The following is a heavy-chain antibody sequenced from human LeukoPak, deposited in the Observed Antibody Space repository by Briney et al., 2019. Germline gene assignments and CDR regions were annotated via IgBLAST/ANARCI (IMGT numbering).Heavy chain of an antibody. J-gene: IGHJ4*02. D-gene: IGHD5-24*01. V-gene: IGHV4-30-2*02. CDR3: ARQTAGGYNPYFDY. CDR1: GGSISSGGYS. CDR2: IYHSGST. Sequence: SQTLPLTCAVSGGSISSGGYSWSWIRQPPGKGLEWIGYIYHSGSTYYNPSLKSRVTISVDTSKNQFSLKLSSVTAADTAVYYCARQTAGGYNPYFDYWGQGTLVTVSS.